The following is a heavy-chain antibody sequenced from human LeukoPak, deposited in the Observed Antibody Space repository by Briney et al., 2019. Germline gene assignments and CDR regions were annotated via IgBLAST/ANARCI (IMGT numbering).Heavy chain of an antibody. CDR1: GFTFSSYG. CDR2: ISYDGSNK. D-gene: IGHD6-13*01. J-gene: IGHJ4*02. Sequence: GRSLRLSCAASGFTFSSYGMHWVRQAPGKGLEWVAVISYDGSNKYYADSVKGRFTISRDNSKNTLYLQMNSLRAEDTAVYYCAKVAAGAPHYFDYWGQGTLVTVSS. CDR3: AKVAAGAPHYFDY. V-gene: IGHV3-30*18.